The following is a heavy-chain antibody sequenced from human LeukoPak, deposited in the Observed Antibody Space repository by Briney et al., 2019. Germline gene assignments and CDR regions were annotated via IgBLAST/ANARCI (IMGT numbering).Heavy chain of an antibody. J-gene: IGHJ4*02. CDR1: GYSISSGYY. Sequence: SETLSLTCTVSGYSISSGYYWGWIRQPPGKGLEWIGSIYHSGSTYYNPSLKSRVTISVDTSKNQFSLKLSSVTAADTAVYYCARLRVGATNLDYWGQGTLVTVSS. CDR2: IYHSGST. CDR3: ARLRVGATNLDY. D-gene: IGHD1-26*01. V-gene: IGHV4-38-2*02.